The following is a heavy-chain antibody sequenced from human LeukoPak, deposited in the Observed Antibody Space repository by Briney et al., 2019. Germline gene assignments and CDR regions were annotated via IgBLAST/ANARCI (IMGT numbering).Heavy chain of an antibody. Sequence: PGGSLRLSCAASGFTFSGSAMHWVRQASGKGLEWAGRIRSKANSYATAYAASVKGRFTISRDDSKNTAYLQMNSPKTEDTAVYYCTRHNRYSGVFDYWGQGTLVTVSS. D-gene: IGHD3-10*01. V-gene: IGHV3-73*01. CDR2: IRSKANSYAT. J-gene: IGHJ4*02. CDR1: GFTFSGSA. CDR3: TRHNRYSGVFDY.